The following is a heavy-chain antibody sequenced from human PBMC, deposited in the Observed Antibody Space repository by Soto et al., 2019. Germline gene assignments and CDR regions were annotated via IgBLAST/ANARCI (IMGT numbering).Heavy chain of an antibody. Sequence: GSLRLSCAASGFTFSRHWMSWVRQAPGKGLDWVANIKQDGSEKYYVDSVKGRFTISRDNAKNSLYLQMNGLRAEDTAVYYCARVGYDDDEFDYWGQGTLVTVSS. D-gene: IGHD5-12*01. V-gene: IGHV3-7*01. CDR2: IKQDGSEK. CDR1: GFTFSRHW. CDR3: ARVGYDDDEFDY. J-gene: IGHJ4*02.